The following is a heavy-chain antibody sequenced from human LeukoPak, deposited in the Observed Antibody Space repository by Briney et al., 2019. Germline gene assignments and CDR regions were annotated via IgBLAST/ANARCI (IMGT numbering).Heavy chain of an antibody. Sequence: GESLKISCKGSGYSFTSYWIGWVRQMPGKGLEWMGIIYPGDSDTRYSPSFQGQVTISADKSISTAYLQWSSLKASDTAMYYCARTRITIFGVVIISDKFDPWGQGTLVTVSS. D-gene: IGHD3-3*01. CDR1: GYSFTSYW. CDR3: ARTRITIFGVVIISDKFDP. V-gene: IGHV5-51*01. J-gene: IGHJ5*02. CDR2: IYPGDSDT.